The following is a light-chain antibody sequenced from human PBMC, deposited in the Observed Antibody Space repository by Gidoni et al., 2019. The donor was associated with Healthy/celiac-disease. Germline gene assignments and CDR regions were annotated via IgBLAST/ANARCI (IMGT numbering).Light chain of an antibody. CDR1: QSISSY. J-gene: IGKJ1*01. CDR3: QQSYSTPWP. CDR2: AAS. Sequence: DIQMTQSPSSLSASVGDRVTITCRASQSISSYLNWYQQKPGKAPKLLIYAASSLQSGVPPRFSGSGSGTDFTLTISSLQPEDFATYYCQQSYSTPWPFXXXTKVEIK. V-gene: IGKV1-39*01.